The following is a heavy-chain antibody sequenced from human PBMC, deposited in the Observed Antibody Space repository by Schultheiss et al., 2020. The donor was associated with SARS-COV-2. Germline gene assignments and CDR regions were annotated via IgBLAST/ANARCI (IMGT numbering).Heavy chain of an antibody. D-gene: IGHD6-25*01. CDR1: GFIFSRYE. V-gene: IGHV3-48*03. CDR2: ISSSDSTI. Sequence: GGSLRLSCAASGFIFSRYEMNWVRQAPGKGLEWVSYISSSDSTIYYADSVKGRFTISRDNAKNSLYLQMNSLRAEDTGLYYCVRLSSGTYAFDIWGQGTMVTVSS. J-gene: IGHJ3*02. CDR3: VRLSSGTYAFDI.